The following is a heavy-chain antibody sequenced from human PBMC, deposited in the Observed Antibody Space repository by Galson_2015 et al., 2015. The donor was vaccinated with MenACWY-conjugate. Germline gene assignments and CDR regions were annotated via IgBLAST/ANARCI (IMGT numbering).Heavy chain of an antibody. J-gene: IGHJ4*02. V-gene: IGHV3-23*01. D-gene: IGHD1-26*01. CDR3: ATGGGNYYGPLGGLFDY. CDR2: ISGSGEST. Sequence: SLRLSCAASGFIFSSYAMSWVRQAPGKGLEWVSTISGSGESTYYADSVKGRSTISRDHSKNTLYLHVDNLRAEDTAVYYCATGGGNYYGPLGGLFDYWGQGTLVTVSS. CDR1: GFIFSSYA.